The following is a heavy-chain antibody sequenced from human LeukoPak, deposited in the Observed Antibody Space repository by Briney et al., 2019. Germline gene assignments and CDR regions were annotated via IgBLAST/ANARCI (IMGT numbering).Heavy chain of an antibody. CDR2: ISSSSSYI. CDR1: GFTFSSYS. Sequence: PGGSLRLSCAASGFTFSSYSMNWVRQAPGKGLEWVSSISSSSSYIYYADSVKGRFTISRDNAKNSLYLQMNSLRAEDTAVYYCARGWSGGSSWYVGYYYGMDVWGQETTVTVSS. J-gene: IGHJ6*02. D-gene: IGHD6-13*01. CDR3: ARGWSGGSSWYVGYYYGMDV. V-gene: IGHV3-21*01.